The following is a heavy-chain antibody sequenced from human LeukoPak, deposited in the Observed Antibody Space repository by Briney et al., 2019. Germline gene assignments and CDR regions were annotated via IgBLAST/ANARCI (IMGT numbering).Heavy chain of an antibody. Sequence: PGGSLRLSCAGSVTNAWMSWVRQAPGKGLEWVGRIKTTNEGGTTDYPAPAKGRFTISRDDSKSTLYLQMNSLKTEDTAVYYCTADLSDSASYSFEYWGQGTLVTVSS. CDR2: IKTTNEGGTT. CDR3: TADLSDSASYSFEY. V-gene: IGHV3-15*01. D-gene: IGHD2/OR15-2a*01. CDR1: VTNAW. J-gene: IGHJ4*02.